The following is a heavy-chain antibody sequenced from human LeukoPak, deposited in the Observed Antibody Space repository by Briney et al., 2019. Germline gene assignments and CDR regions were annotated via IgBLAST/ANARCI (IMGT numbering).Heavy chain of an antibody. D-gene: IGHD3-22*01. Sequence: SETLSLTCAVYGGSFSGYHWTWIRQSPGKGLEWIGDINPSGSTYYNPSLKSRLTLSVDTSKNQFSLKLRSVTAADTAVYYCARGRHDITMIVVVMTSVSYYLDVWGKGTTVTVS. CDR3: ARGRHDITMIVVVMTSVSYYLDV. V-gene: IGHV4-34*01. J-gene: IGHJ6*03. CDR1: GGSFSGYH. CDR2: INPSGST.